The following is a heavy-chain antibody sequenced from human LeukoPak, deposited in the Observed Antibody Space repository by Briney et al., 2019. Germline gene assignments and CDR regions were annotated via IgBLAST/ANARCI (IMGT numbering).Heavy chain of an antibody. CDR2: IYYSGST. Sequence: SQTLSLTCTVSGGSVSSGGYYWSWIRQHPGKGLEWIGYIYYSGSTYYNPSLKSRVTISVDTSKNQFSLKLSSVTAADTAVYYCARVHVVPASYYFDYWGQGTLVTVSS. V-gene: IGHV4-31*03. CDR1: GGSVSSGGYY. D-gene: IGHD2-2*01. J-gene: IGHJ4*02. CDR3: ARVHVVPASYYFDY.